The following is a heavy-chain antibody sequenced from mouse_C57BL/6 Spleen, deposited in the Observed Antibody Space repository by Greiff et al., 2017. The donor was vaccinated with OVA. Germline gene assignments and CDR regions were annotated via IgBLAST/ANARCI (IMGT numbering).Heavy chain of an antibody. CDR1: GFNIKDYY. CDR3: TTVLRRTGYYFDD. D-gene: IGHD1-1*01. CDR2: IDPEDGDT. V-gene: IGHV14-1*01. J-gene: IGHJ2*01. Sequence: EVQLQQSGAELVRPGASVKLSCTASGFNIKDYYMHWVKQRPEQGLEWIGRIDPEDGDTEYAPKFQGKATMTADTSSNTAYLQLSSLTSEDTTVYYCTTVLRRTGYYFDDWGKGTTLTVSS.